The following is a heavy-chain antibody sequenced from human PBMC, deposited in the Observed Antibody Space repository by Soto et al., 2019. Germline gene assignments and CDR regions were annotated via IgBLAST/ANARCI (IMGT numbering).Heavy chain of an antibody. CDR2: INHSGST. V-gene: IGHV4-34*01. CDR3: ARGRHCSSSSCFYNWFDP. J-gene: IGHJ5*02. CDR1: GGSFSGYY. Sequence: QVQLQQWGAGLLKPSETLSLSCAVYGGSFSGYYWSWIRQPPGKGLEWIGEINHSGSTNYNPSLKSLVSISVDTSKNQFSLKLSSVTAADTAVYYCARGRHCSSSSCFYNWFDPWGQGTLVSVSS. D-gene: IGHD2-2*01.